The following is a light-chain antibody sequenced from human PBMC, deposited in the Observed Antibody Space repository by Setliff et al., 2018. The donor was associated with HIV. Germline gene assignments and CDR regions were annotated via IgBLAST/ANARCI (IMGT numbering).Light chain of an antibody. CDR1: SSDVGGYYY. Sequence: SALAQPRSVSGSPGQSVTISCTGTSSDVGGYYYVSWYQQHPGNAPKILIFDVSERPSGVPDRFSGSKSGNTASLTISGLQADDEADYYCCSYAGAYNWVLGGGTK. CDR3: CSYAGAYNWV. V-gene: IGLV2-11*01. CDR2: DVS. J-gene: IGLJ3*02.